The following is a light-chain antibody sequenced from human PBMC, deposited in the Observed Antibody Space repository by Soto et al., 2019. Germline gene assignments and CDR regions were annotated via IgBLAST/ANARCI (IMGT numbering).Light chain of an antibody. CDR2: EVS. J-gene: IGLJ2*01. CDR1: SSDVGGYNF. CDR3: SSYAGSKNYVV. Sequence: QSVLTQPPSASGSPGQSVTISCTGTSSDVGGYNFVSWYQQHPGKAPKLMIYEVSKRPSGVPDRFSGSKSGNTASLTVSGLQAEDEADYYCSSYAGSKNYVVFGGGTKVIVL. V-gene: IGLV2-8*01.